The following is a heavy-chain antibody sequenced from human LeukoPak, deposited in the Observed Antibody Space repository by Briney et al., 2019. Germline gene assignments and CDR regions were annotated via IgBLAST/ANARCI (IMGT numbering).Heavy chain of an antibody. CDR2: INSDGSST. Sequence: GGSLRLSCAASGFTFSSYWMHWVRQAPGKGLVWVSRINSDGSSTSYADSVKGRFTISRDNAKNTLYLQMDSLRAEDTAVYYCARGFPDHYYYGMDVWGQGTTVTVSS. J-gene: IGHJ6*02. V-gene: IGHV3-74*01. CDR1: GFTFSSYW. CDR3: ARGFPDHYYYGMDV.